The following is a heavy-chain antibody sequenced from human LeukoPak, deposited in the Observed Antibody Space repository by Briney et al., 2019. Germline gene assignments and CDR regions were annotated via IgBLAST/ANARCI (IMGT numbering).Heavy chain of an antibody. CDR2: IYYSGST. CDR1: GGSISSYY. D-gene: IGHD5-18*01. J-gene: IGHJ5*02. V-gene: IGHV4-59*01. CDR3: ARFGGYSYGSAADH. Sequence: PSETLSLTCTVSGGSISSYYWSWIRQPPGKGLEWIGYIYYSGSTNYNPSLKSRVTISVDTSKNQFSLKLSSVTAADTAVYYCARFGGYSYGSAADHWGQGTLVTVSS.